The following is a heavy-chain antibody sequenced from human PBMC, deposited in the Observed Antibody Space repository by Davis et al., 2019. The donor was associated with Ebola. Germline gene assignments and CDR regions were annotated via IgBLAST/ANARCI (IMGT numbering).Heavy chain of an antibody. D-gene: IGHD1-1*01. J-gene: IGHJ4*02. CDR3: ARAQFPTTSDH. V-gene: IGHV1-18*04. Sequence: ASVMVSCKASGYTFTSYGISWVRQAPGQGLEWMGWISAYNGNTNYAQNVQGRVTMTTDTSTSTAYMEVGILRSDDTAVYYCARAQFPTTSDHWGQGTLVTVSS. CDR2: ISAYNGNT. CDR1: GYTFTSYG.